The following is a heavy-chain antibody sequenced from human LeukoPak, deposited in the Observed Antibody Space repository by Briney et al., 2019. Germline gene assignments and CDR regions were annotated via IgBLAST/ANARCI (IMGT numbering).Heavy chain of an antibody. CDR3: ARDLGYSPMGRRYYFDY. Sequence: SVKVSCKASGGTFSSYAISWVRQAPGQGLEWMGRIIPILGIANYAQKFQGRVTITADKSTSTAYMELSSLRSEDTAVYYCARDLGYSPMGRRYYFDYWGQGTLVTVSS. CDR2: IIPILGIA. CDR1: GGTFSSYA. V-gene: IGHV1-69*04. J-gene: IGHJ4*02. D-gene: IGHD2-15*01.